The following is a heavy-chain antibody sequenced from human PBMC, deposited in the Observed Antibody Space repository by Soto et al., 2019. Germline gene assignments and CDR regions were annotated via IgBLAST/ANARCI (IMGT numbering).Heavy chain of an antibody. D-gene: IGHD2-15*01. CDR2: INPNSGGT. J-gene: IGHJ4*02. Sequence: QVQLVQSGAEVKKPGASVKVSCKASGYTFTGYYMHWVRQAPGQGLEWMGWINPNSGGTNYAQKFQGRVTMTRDTSISTAYRELSRLRSDDTAVYYCARGIVVVAATPGARDYWGQGTLVTVSS. V-gene: IGHV1-2*02. CDR1: GYTFTGYY. CDR3: ARGIVVVAATPGARDY.